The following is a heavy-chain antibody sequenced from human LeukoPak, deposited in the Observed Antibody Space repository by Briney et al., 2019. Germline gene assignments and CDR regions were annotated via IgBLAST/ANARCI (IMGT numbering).Heavy chain of an antibody. V-gene: IGHV3-13*01. CDR3: VRGIVRRGYFDY. CDR1: GFTFSTYD. Sequence: GGSLRLSCVASGFTFSTYDIHWVRQTTGRGLEWVSAIGTAGDTYYVDSVKGRFTISRENAKNSLYLQMNSLRAGDTAVYYCVRGIVRRGYFDYWGQGALVTVSS. CDR2: IGTAGDT. J-gene: IGHJ4*02. D-gene: IGHD3-10*01.